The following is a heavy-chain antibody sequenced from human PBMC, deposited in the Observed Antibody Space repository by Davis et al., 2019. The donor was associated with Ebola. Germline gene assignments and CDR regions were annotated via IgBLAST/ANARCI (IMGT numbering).Heavy chain of an antibody. CDR3: ARHGVAAASQIDP. D-gene: IGHD6-13*01. CDR1: GYSFTIYW. J-gene: IGHJ5*02. V-gene: IGHV5-51*01. Sequence: GESLKISCKGSGYSFTIYWIVWVRQMPGKGLECMGIIFPGDSDTRYSPSFQGQVTISADKSISTAYLQWSSLKASDTAMYYCARHGVAAASQIDPWGQGTLVTVSS. CDR2: IFPGDSDT.